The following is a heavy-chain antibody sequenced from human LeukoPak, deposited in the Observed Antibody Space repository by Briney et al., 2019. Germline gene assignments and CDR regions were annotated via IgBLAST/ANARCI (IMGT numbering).Heavy chain of an antibody. Sequence: SETLSLTCTVSGGSISSYYWSWIRQPPGKGLEWIGYIYYSGSTNYNPSLKSRVTISVDTSKNQFSRKLSSVTAADTAVYYCARATYYYDSSGYYGFDYWGQGTLVTVSS. CDR2: IYYSGST. V-gene: IGHV4-59*01. J-gene: IGHJ4*02. D-gene: IGHD3-22*01. CDR3: ARATYYYDSSGYYGFDY. CDR1: GGSISSYY.